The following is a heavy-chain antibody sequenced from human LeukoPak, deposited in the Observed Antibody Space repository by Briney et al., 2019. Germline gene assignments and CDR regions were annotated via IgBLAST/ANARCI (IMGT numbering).Heavy chain of an antibody. V-gene: IGHV3-64*01. CDR1: GFTFSSYA. D-gene: IGHD4-17*01. Sequence: GGSLRLSCAASGFTFSSYAMHWVRQAPGKGLEYVSAISSNGGSTYYANSVKGRFTISRDNSKNTLYLQMGSLRAEDMAVYYCARDSSMTTVMGHAFDIWGQGTMVTVSS. CDR3: ARDSSMTTVMGHAFDI. CDR2: ISSNGGST. J-gene: IGHJ3*02.